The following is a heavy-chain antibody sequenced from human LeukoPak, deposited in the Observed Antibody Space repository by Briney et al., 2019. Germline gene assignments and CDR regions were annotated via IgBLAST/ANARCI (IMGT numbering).Heavy chain of an antibody. CDR3: ARTPSYSSSWYYFDY. V-gene: IGHV4-4*07. Sequence: PSETLSLTCTVSGGSIGSYYWSWIRQPAGKGLEWIGRICTSGSTNYNPSLESRVTMSVDTSKNQFSLKLSSVTAADTAVYYCARTPSYSSSWYYFDYWGQGTLVTVSS. D-gene: IGHD6-13*01. CDR1: GGSIGSYY. J-gene: IGHJ4*02. CDR2: ICTSGST.